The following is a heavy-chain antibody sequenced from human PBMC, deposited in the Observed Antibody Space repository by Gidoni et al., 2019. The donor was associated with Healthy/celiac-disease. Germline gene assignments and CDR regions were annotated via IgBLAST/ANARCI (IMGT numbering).Heavy chain of an antibody. D-gene: IGHD3-22*01. CDR1: GFTFSSYW. J-gene: IGHJ4*02. CDR3: ARPYYDSSGYAPLDY. CDR2: INSDGSST. Sequence: EVQLVESGGGLVQPGGSLRLSCAASGFTFSSYWMHWVRQAPGKGLVWVSRINSDGSSTSYADSVKGRFTISRDNAKNTLYLQMNRLRAEDTAVYYCARPYYDSSGYAPLDYWGQGTLVTVSS. V-gene: IGHV3-74*01.